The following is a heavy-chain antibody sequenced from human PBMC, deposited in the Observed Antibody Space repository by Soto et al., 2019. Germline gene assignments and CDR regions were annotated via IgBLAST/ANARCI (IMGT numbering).Heavy chain of an antibody. CDR2: ISYDGNDK. V-gene: IGHV3-30-3*01. CDR3: ARKYYDISGNGRRHFEY. D-gene: IGHD3-22*01. J-gene: IGHJ4*02. CDR1: GFTFSSYA. Sequence: GGSLRLSCAASGFTFSSYALHWVRQAPGKGLEWVAVISYDGNDKYYADSVKGRFTISRDNSKNTLYLQMNSLRAEDTAVYYCARKYYDISGNGRRHFEYSGQGTLVTASS.